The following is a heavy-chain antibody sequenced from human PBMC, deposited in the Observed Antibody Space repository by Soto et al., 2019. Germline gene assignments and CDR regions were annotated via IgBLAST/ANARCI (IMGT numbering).Heavy chain of an antibody. Sequence: GSRSLYCAAAGLNFSSYAIAWVRQAPGKGLEWVAVISYDGSNKYYADSVKGRFTISRDNSKNTPYLQMNSLRAEDKAVYYCARDSNSFDYWGQGTLVTVSS. J-gene: IGHJ4*02. CDR1: GLNFSSYA. CDR2: ISYDGSNK. CDR3: ARDSNSFDY. V-gene: IGHV3-30-3*01.